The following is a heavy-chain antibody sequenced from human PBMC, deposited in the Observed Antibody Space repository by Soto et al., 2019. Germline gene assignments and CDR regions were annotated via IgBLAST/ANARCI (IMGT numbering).Heavy chain of an antibody. D-gene: IGHD3-22*01. CDR1: GFTFSIYW. CDR2: INSDGSST. CDR3: AREPMYYYESRDDAFDI. Sequence: EGSLRLSCAASGFTFSIYWMHWVRQAPGKGLVWVSRINSDGSSTNYADSVKGRFTISRDNAKNTLYLQMNSLRAEDTAVYYCAREPMYYYESRDDAFDIWGQGTMVTVSS. J-gene: IGHJ3*02. V-gene: IGHV3-74*01.